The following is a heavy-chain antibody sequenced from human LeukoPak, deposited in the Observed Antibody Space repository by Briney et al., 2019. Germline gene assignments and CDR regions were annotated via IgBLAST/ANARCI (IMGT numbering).Heavy chain of an antibody. Sequence: PSETLSLTYTVSGGSVSSGSFYWSWIRQPPGKGLEWIAYIYYSGSTSYNPSLKSRVTISVDTSKNQISLKLSSVTAADTAVYYCAREAAVAGIIGPWGQGTLVTVSS. J-gene: IGHJ5*02. CDR2: IYYSGST. CDR3: AREAAVAGIIGP. D-gene: IGHD6-19*01. V-gene: IGHV4-61*01. CDR1: GGSVSSGSFY.